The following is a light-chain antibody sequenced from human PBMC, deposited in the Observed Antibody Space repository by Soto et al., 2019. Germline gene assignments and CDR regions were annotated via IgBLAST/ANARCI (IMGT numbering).Light chain of an antibody. CDR3: HKFATPLFT. J-gene: IGKJ3*01. CDR1: QSVTNNF. V-gene: IGKV3-20*01. Sequence: IVLTQSPGTLSLSPGERATLSCGASQSVTNNFLAWYQQKPGQAPRLLIYGASSRATGVPDRFSGSGSGTDFTLTFSSLDPGDLAVYYVHKFATPLFTCAPGP. CDR2: GAS.